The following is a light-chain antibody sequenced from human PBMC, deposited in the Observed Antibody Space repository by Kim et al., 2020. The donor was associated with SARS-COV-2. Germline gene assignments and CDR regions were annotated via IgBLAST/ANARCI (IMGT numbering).Light chain of an antibody. CDR1: SSDVGAYKY. Sequence: GQSVTISCAGTSSDVGAYKYVSWYQHHPGKAPKLLIYDVSDRPSGVSNRFSGSKSGNTASLTISGLQAEDEADYYCTSYTSSSTYVFGTGTKVTVL. CDR3: TSYTSSSTYV. V-gene: IGLV2-14*03. CDR2: DVS. J-gene: IGLJ1*01.